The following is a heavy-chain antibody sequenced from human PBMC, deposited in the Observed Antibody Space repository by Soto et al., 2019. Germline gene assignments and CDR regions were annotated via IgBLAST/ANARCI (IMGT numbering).Heavy chain of an antibody. CDR3: ARVASGGNSLLACGY. CDR1: GYSFTSYW. J-gene: IGHJ4*02. V-gene: IGHV5-51*01. D-gene: IGHD2-21*02. CDR2: FYPGDSDT. Sequence: GESLKISCQGSGYSFTSYWIGWVRQMPGKGLEWMGFFYPGDSDTRYSSSFQGQVTISADKSISHAYLQWGRLTASATAMSYCARVASGGNSLLACGYWGRRTLVTVSS.